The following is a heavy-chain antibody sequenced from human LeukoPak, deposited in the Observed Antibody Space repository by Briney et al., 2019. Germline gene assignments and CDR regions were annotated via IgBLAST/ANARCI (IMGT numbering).Heavy chain of an antibody. CDR1: GGSFSGYY. D-gene: IGHD3-10*01. CDR3: ARLPLRITMVRGVISFDY. CDR2: INHSGST. J-gene: IGHJ4*02. Sequence: SETLSLTCAVYGGSFSGYYWSWVRQPPGKGLGWIGEINHSGSTNYNPSLKSRVTISVDTSKNQFSLKLSSVTAADTAVYYCARLPLRITMVRGVISFDYWGQGTLVTVSS. V-gene: IGHV4-34*01.